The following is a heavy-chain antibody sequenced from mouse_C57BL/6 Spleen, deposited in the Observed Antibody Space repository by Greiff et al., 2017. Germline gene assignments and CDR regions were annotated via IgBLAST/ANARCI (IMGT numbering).Heavy chain of an antibody. CDR2: IDPETGGT. CDR1: GYTFTDYE. V-gene: IGHV1-15*01. D-gene: IGHD1-1*01. Sequence: SGAELVRPGASVTLSCKASGYTFTDYEMHWVKQTPVHGLEWIGAIDPETGGTAYNQKFKGKAILTADKSSSTAYMELRSLTSEDSAVYYCTRRYGSSYGYFDVWGTGTTVTVSS. CDR3: TRRYGSSYGYFDV. J-gene: IGHJ1*03.